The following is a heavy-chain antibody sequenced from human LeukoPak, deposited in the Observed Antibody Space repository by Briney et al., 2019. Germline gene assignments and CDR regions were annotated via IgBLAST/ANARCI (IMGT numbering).Heavy chain of an antibody. CDR1: GGSISSSSYY. Sequence: PSETLSLTCTVSGGSISSSSYYWGWIRQPPGKGLEWIGSIYYSGSTYYNRSLKSRVTISVDTSKNQFSLKLSSVTAADTAVYYCARDTPTRLVRGYYYGMDVWGQGTTVTVSS. J-gene: IGHJ6*02. D-gene: IGHD3-10*01. CDR3: ARDTPTRLVRGYYYGMDV. CDR2: IYYSGST. V-gene: IGHV4-39*07.